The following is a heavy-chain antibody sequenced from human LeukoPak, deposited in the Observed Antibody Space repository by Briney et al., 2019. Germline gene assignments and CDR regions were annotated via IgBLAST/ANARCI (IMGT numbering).Heavy chain of an antibody. J-gene: IGHJ5*02. CDR3: ARWAEYRAAAGTGGYNWFDP. CDR1: GGSISSGSYY. Sequence: SETLSLTCTVSGGSISSGSYYWSWIRQPAGKGLEWIGRIYTSGSTNYNPSLKSRVTISVDTSKNQFSLKLSSVTAADTAVYYCARWAEYRAAAGTGGYNWFDPWGQGTLVTVSS. CDR2: IYTSGST. D-gene: IGHD6-13*01. V-gene: IGHV4-61*02.